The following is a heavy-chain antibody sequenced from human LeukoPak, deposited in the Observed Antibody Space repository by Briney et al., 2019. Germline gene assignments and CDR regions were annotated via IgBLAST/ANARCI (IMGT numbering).Heavy chain of an antibody. D-gene: IGHD4-11*01. J-gene: IGHJ4*01. Sequence: GGSLRHSRVPSGFIFRHYGMHGVRPAPDRGREWVADIWSDGSYRFYAGPVKGRFTISRDNSQNPVFLQIDSLRCEDTAMYYCARDAQRGFDYSNSLKYWGHGILVTVSS. CDR2: IWSDGSYR. CDR3: ARDAQRGFDYSNSLKY. CDR1: GFIFRHYG. V-gene: IGHV3-33*01.